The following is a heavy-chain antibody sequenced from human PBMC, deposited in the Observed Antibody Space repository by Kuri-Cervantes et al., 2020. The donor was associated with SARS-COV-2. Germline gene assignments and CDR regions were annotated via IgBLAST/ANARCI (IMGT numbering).Heavy chain of an antibody. D-gene: IGHD6-13*01. Sequence: SETLSLTCTVSGGSISSTSSYWGWIRQPPGKGLECIGTIYYGGSTYYNPSLKSRITISVDTPKNQFSQRLSSVTAADTAVYYCAGHATGYSSSSYLGYYAMDVWGKGTTVTVSS. CDR3: AGHATGYSSSSYLGYYAMDV. J-gene: IGHJ6*04. CDR1: GGSISSTSSY. CDR2: IYYGGST. V-gene: IGHV4-39*01.